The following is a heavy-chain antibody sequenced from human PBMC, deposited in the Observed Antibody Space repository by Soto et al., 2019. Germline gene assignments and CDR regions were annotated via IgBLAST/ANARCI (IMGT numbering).Heavy chain of an antibody. Sequence: QVQLVQSVTELRKPGASVKLSCKASGYIFTKYYIAWVRQAPGHGLEWRGMINGYKGKANYGQDFRGRVIMTTDTSTNTAYMDLRSLTSDDAGVYYCVRWDGFFGAGGVDWGQGTLGTV. D-gene: IGHD3-16*01. CDR2: INGYKGKA. V-gene: IGHV1-18*01. CDR1: GYIFTKYY. CDR3: VRWDGFFGAGGVD. J-gene: IGHJ4*02.